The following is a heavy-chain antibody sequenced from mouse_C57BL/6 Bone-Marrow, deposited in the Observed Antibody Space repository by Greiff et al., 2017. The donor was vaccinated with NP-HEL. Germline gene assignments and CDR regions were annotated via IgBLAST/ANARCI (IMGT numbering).Heavy chain of an antibody. CDR3: TTGGFYYYGSTFAY. J-gene: IGHJ3*01. Sequence: EVKVEESGAELVRPGASVKLSCTASGFNIKDYYMHWVKQRPEQGLEWIGRIDPEDGDTEYAPKFQGKATMTADTSSNTAYLQLSSLTSEDTAVYYCTTGGFYYYGSTFAYWGQGTLVTVSA. CDR1: GFNIKDYY. D-gene: IGHD1-1*01. CDR2: IDPEDGDT. V-gene: IGHV14-1*01.